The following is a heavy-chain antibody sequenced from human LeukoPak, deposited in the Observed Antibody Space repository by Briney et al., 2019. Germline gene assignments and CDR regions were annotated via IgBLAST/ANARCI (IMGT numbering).Heavy chain of an antibody. CDR1: GGTFSSYA. D-gene: IGHD3-22*01. V-gene: IGHV1-69*13. CDR2: IIPIFGTA. J-gene: IGHJ6*02. Sequence: ASVTVSCKASGGTFSSYAISWVRQAPGQGLEWMGGIIPIFGTANYAQKFQGRVTITADESTSTAYMELSSLRSEDTAVYYCNLYYYDSSAPLGSYYYYGMDVWGQGTTVTVSS. CDR3: NLYYYDSSAPLGSYYYYGMDV.